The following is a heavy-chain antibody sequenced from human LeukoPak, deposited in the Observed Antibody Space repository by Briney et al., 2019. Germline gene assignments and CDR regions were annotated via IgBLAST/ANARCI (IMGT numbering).Heavy chain of an antibody. CDR3: ARWGDSSSWPPIWFDP. V-gene: IGHV1-18*01. J-gene: IGHJ5*02. CDR1: GYTFTHYG. Sequence: GASVKVSCKASGYTFTHYGIGWVRQAPGQGLEWLGWISAYNGNTNYAQKFQGRVTMTTDAPTTTAYMELRSLRSDDTAIYYCARWGDSSSWPPIWFDPWGQGTLVTVSS. D-gene: IGHD6-13*01. CDR2: ISAYNGNT.